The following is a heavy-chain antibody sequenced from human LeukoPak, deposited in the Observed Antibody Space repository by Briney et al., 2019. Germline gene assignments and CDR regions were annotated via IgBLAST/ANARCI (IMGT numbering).Heavy chain of an antibody. V-gene: IGHV4-4*07. CDR3: ARHGRDYYDSSGYGATNWFDP. J-gene: IGHJ5*02. CDR2: IYTSGST. Sequence: SETLSLTCTVSGDSISSYYWSWIRQPAGKGLEWIGRIYTSGSTYYNPSLKSRVTISVDTSKNQFSLKLSSVTAADTAVYYCARHGRDYYDSSGYGATNWFDPWGQGTLVTVSS. D-gene: IGHD3-22*01. CDR1: GDSISSYY.